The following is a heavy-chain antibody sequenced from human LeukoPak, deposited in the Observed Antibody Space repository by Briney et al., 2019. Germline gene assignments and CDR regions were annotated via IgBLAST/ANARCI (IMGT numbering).Heavy chain of an antibody. CDR3: ARGSSSSAALFDY. CDR1: GYTFTSYG. D-gene: IGHD6-6*01. V-gene: IGHV1-69*05. Sequence: GASVKVSCKASGYTFTSYGISWVRQAPGQGLEWMGGIIPIFGTANYAQKFQGRVTITTDESTSTAYMELSSLRSEDTAVYYCARGSSSSAALFDYWGQGTLVTVSS. J-gene: IGHJ4*02. CDR2: IIPIFGTA.